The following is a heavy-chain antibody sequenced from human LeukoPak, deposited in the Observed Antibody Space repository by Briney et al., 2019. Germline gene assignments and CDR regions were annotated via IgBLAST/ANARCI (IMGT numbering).Heavy chain of an antibody. J-gene: IGHJ4*02. CDR3: TRDRTTITLFEL. CDR1: GFSISSYW. D-gene: IGHD4-11*01. Sequence: GGSLRLSCGASGFSISSYWMHWARQVPGKGLVWVSRISPDGSTTGYADSVKGRFTASRDNARNTLYLQINSLRAEDSAVYYCTRDRTTITLFELWGQGTLVTVSS. V-gene: IGHV3-74*01. CDR2: ISPDGSTT.